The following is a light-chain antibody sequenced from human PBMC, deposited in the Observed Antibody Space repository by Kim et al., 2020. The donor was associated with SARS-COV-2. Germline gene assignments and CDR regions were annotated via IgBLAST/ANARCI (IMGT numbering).Light chain of an antibody. V-gene: IGLV3-1*01. J-gene: IGLJ2*01. CDR3: QAWDSSTVV. CDR1: KLGDKY. Sequence: GSPGQTASITCSGDKLGDKYACWYQQKPGKSPVLVIYQDSKRPSGIPARFSGSNSGNTATLTISGTQAMDEADYYCQAWDSSTVVFGGGTQLTVL. CDR2: QDS.